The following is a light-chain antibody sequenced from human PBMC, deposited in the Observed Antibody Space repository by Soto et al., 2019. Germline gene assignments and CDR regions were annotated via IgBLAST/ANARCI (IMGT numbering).Light chain of an antibody. V-gene: IGLV2-8*01. J-gene: IGLJ2*01. CDR3: SSYAGNYNLV. CDR2: EVS. CDR1: NSDVGSYKF. Sequence: QSALTQPPSASGSPGQSVTISCTGTNSDVGSYKFVSWYQQHPGKAPKLMMYEVSKRPSGVPDRFSGSKSGNTASLTVSGLQAEDEADYFCSSYAGNYNLVFGGGTKVTVL.